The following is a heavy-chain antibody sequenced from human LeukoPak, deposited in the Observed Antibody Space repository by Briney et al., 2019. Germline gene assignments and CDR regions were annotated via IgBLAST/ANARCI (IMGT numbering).Heavy chain of an antibody. Sequence: ASVKVSCKASGYTFTSYAISWVRQAPGQGLEWMGWISAYNGNTNYAQKLQGRVTMTTDTSTSTAYMELRSLRSDDTAVYYCARDFASHCGGDCYSGYWGQGTLVTVSS. V-gene: IGHV1-18*01. D-gene: IGHD2-21*02. J-gene: IGHJ4*02. CDR2: ISAYNGNT. CDR3: ARDFASHCGGDCYSGY. CDR1: GYTFTSYA.